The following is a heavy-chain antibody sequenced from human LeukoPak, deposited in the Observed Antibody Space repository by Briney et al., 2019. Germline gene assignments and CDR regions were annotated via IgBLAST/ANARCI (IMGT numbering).Heavy chain of an antibody. Sequence: PGGSLRLSCAASGFTFNSYWMSWVRQAPGKGLEWVANIYQDGTEKYYADSVKGRFTISRDNAKNSLYLQMNSLRAEDTAVYYCGHYQGGYDRWGQGNMVTVSS. CDR2: IYQDGTEK. V-gene: IGHV3-7*03. CDR3: GHYQGGYDR. J-gene: IGHJ4*02. D-gene: IGHD5-12*01. CDR1: GFTFNSYW.